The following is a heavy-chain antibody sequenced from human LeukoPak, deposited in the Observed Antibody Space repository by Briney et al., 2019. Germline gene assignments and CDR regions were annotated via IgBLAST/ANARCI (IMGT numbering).Heavy chain of an antibody. J-gene: IGHJ6*03. Sequence: PSETLSLTCTVSGGSISSYYWSWIRQPPGKGLEWIGYIYYSGSTNYNPSLKSRVTISADTSKNQFSLKLSSVTAADTAVYYCARTNFWSGYYYYMDVWGKGTTVTVSS. CDR2: IYYSGST. V-gene: IGHV4-59*01. CDR3: ARTNFWSGYYYYMDV. CDR1: GGSISSYY. D-gene: IGHD3-3*01.